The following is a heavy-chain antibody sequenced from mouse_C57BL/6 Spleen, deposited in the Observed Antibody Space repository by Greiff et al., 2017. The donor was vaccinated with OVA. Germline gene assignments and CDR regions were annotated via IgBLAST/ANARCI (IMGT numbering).Heavy chain of an antibody. D-gene: IGHD4-1*01. CDR2: INYDGSST. V-gene: IGHV5-16*01. CDR1: GFTFSDYY. J-gene: IGHJ1*03. CDR3: ARCGNWDWYFDV. Sequence: EVKLMESEGGLVQPGSSMKLSCTASGFTFSDYYMAWVRQVPEKGLEWVANINYDGSSTYYLDSLKSRFIISRDNAKNILYLQMSSLKSEDTATYYCARCGNWDWYFDVWGTGTTVTVSS.